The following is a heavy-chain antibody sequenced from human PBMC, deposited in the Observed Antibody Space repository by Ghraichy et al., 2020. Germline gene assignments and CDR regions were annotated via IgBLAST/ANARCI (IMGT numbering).Heavy chain of an antibody. D-gene: IGHD3-10*01. Sequence: GGSLRLSCAASGFIFSSYWMHWVRQAPGKGLAWVSRINKDATITTYADSVRGRFTISRDNAKNKLYLEMNSLRVEDTAVYYCVRSYGPVYWGQGTLVTVSS. CDR1: GFIFSSYW. CDR2: INKDATIT. CDR3: VRSYGPVY. J-gene: IGHJ4*02. V-gene: IGHV3-74*03.